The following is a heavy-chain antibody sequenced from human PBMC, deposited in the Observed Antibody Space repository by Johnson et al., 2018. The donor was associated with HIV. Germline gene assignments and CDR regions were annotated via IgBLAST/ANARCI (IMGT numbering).Heavy chain of an antibody. Sequence: VQLVESGGGVVQPGGSLRLSCAASGFTFRSYGMHWVRQAPGKGLEWVAFIRYDGSNKYYADSVKGRFTISRDNSKNTLYLQMNSLRAEDTAVYYCAKGVKSFHACDIWGQGTMVTVSS. V-gene: IGHV3-30*02. CDR1: GFTFRSYG. D-gene: IGHD1-26*01. CDR3: AKGVKSFHACDI. CDR2: IRYDGSNK. J-gene: IGHJ3*02.